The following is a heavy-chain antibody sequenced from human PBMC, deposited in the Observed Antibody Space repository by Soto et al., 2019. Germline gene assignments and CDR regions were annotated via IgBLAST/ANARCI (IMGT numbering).Heavy chain of an antibody. CDR3: AHRRVGVASDY. D-gene: IGHD1-26*01. CDR2: IYGDDYK. V-gene: IGHV2-5*02. J-gene: IGHJ4*02. Sequence: QITLKESGPTLVKPTQTLTLTCTFSGFSLSTSGVGVGWIRQPQGKALEWLAVIYGDDYKRYSPSLESRLTITKDTSKNQVVLTMTTMDPVDTATYYCAHRRVGVASDYWGQGTLVTVSS. CDR1: GFSLSTSGVG.